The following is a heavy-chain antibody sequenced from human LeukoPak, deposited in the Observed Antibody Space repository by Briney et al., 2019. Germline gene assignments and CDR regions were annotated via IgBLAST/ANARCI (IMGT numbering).Heavy chain of an antibody. J-gene: IGHJ4*02. V-gene: IGHV4-61*02. CDR2: FYTSGST. CDR1: GGSISSGTYY. D-gene: IGHD5-24*01. Sequence: PSETLSLTCTVSGGSISSGTYYWSWIRQPAGKGLEWIGRFYTSGSTNYNPSLKSRVTISVDTSKNQFSLKLSSVTAADTAVYYCARGDGYNYPFDYWGQGTLVTVSS. CDR3: ARGDGYNYPFDY.